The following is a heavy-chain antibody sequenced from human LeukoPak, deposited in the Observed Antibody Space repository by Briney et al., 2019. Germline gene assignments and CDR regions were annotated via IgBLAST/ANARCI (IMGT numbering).Heavy chain of an antibody. D-gene: IGHD2-8*01. V-gene: IGHV1-2*02. CDR1: GYTFTDYY. CDR3: ARGAGIHLLIYFYFYMDV. J-gene: IGHJ6*03. CDR2: INPNSGGT. Sequence: ASVKVSCKASGYTFTDYYMHWVRQAPGQGLEWMGWINPNSGGTNYAQKFQGRVTMTRDTSISTAYMELSRLRSDDTAVYYCARGAGIHLLIYFYFYMDVWGKGSTVTISS.